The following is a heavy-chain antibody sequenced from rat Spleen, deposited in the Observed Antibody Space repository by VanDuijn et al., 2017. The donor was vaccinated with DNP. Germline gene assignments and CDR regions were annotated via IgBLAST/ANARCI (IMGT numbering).Heavy chain of an antibody. Sequence: EVQLVESGGGLVQPGRSLKLSCAASGFTFSDYYMAWVRQAPKKGLEWVASISYEGSSTYYGDSVKGRFTISRDNAKNTQYLQMDSLRSEDTATYYCARGTTEGFDYWGQGVMVAVSS. CDR2: ISYEGSST. CDR1: GFTFSDYY. J-gene: IGHJ2*01. V-gene: IGHV5-22*01. CDR3: ARGTTEGFDY. D-gene: IGHD1-11*01.